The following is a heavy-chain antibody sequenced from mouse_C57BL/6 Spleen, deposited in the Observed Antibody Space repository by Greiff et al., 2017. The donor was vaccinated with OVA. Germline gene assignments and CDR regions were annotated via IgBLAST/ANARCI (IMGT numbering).Heavy chain of an antibody. CDR2: INPNNGGT. Sequence: VQLKQSGPELVKPGASVKIPCKASGYTFTDYNMDWVKQSHGKSLEWIGDINPNNGGTIYNQKFKGKATLTVDKSSSTAYMELRSLTSEDTAVYYCARGRLRREFAYWGQGTLVTVSA. J-gene: IGHJ3*01. CDR1: GYTFTDYN. CDR3: ARGRLRREFAY. V-gene: IGHV1-18*01. D-gene: IGHD2-4*01.